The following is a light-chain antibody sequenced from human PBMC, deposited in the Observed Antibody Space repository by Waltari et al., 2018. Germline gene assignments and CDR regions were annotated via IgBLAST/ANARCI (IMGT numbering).Light chain of an antibody. V-gene: IGLV2-11*01. CDR1: STDVGGYYY. CDR3: FSYAGSDTYV. Sequence: QSALTQPRSVSGSLGQSVAISCTGTSTDVGGYYYVSWYQQHPGKAPKIIIYDVTKRPSGVPDEFSGSKSGNTASLTISGLQPEHEANYYCFSYAGSDTYVFGTGTEVTVL. CDR2: DVT. J-gene: IGLJ1*01.